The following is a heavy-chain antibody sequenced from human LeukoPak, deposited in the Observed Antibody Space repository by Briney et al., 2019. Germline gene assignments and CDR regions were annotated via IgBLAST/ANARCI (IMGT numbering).Heavy chain of an antibody. CDR2: IKQGGSEK. J-gene: IGHJ4*02. V-gene: IGHV3-7*01. CDR3: ARDHYYGSGSYNY. D-gene: IGHD3-10*01. Sequence: GGSLRLSCAASGFTFSSYWMSWVRQAPGKGLEWVANIKQGGSEKYYVDSVKGRFTISRDNAKNSLYLQMNSLRAEHTAGYYCARDHYYGSGSYNYWGQGTLVTVSS. CDR1: GFTFSSYW.